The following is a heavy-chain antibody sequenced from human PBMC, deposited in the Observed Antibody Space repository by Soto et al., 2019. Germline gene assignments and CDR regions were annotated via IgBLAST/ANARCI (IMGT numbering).Heavy chain of an antibody. V-gene: IGHV4-34*01. Sequence: SETLSLTCAVYGGSFSGYYWSWIRQPPGKGLEWIGEINHSGSINYNPSLKSRVTISVDTSKNQFSLKLSSVTAADTAVYYCARGLWFGELLDHYFDYWGQGTLVTVSS. CDR2: INHSGSI. J-gene: IGHJ4*02. D-gene: IGHD3-10*01. CDR1: GGSFSGYY. CDR3: ARGLWFGELLDHYFDY.